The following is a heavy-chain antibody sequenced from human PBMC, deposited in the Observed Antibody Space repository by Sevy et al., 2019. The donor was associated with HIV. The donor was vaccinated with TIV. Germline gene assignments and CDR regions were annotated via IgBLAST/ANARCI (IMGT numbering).Heavy chain of an antibody. CDR3: ARGTHDYGDYDRDAFDI. J-gene: IGHJ3*02. CDR1: EFTFGSYS. Sequence: GGSLRLSCATSEFTFGSYSMNWVRQAPGNGLEWVSSISGGGTYIYYADSVKGRFTISRDNAKNSLSLQMNSLRAEDTAVYYCARGTHDYGDYDRDAFDIWGQGTMVTVSS. D-gene: IGHD4-17*01. V-gene: IGHV3-21*01. CDR2: ISGGGTYI.